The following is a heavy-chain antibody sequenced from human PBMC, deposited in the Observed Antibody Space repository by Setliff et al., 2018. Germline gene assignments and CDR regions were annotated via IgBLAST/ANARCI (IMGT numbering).Heavy chain of an antibody. V-gene: IGHV1-18*01. CDR3: ATSVSWIQLVLYPQGHPEPFDY. J-gene: IGHJ4*02. CDR2: ISAYNGNT. D-gene: IGHD5-18*01. CDR1: GYTFTSYG. Sequence: ASVKVSCKASGYTFTSYGISWVRQAPGQGLEWMGWISAYNGNTNYAQKFQGRVTMTEDTSTDTAYMELSSLRSEDTAVYYCATSVSWIQLVLYPQGHPEPFDYWGQGTLVTVSS.